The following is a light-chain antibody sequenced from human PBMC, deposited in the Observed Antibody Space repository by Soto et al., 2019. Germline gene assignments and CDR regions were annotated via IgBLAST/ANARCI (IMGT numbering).Light chain of an antibody. J-gene: IGLJ1*01. CDR2: ANS. V-gene: IGLV1-40*01. Sequence: QSVLTQPPSVSGAPGQRVTISCTGSSSNIGAGYDVHWYQQLPGTAPKLLIYANSNRPSGVPDRFSGSKSGTSASLAITGLQAEDEADYYCQSYDSSQSGYVFGTGTKVTVL. CDR1: SSNIGAGYD. CDR3: QSYDSSQSGYV.